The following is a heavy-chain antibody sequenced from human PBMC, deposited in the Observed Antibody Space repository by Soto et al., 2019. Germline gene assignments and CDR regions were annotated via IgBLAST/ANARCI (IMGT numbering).Heavy chain of an antibody. D-gene: IGHD2-2*01. CDR1: GFTFSKFG. V-gene: IGHV3-30*18. CDR3: AQNSDQLLFDYYYYGMDV. J-gene: IGHJ6*02. CDR2: VSYDGSFK. Sequence: QVQLVESGGGVVQPGGSLRLSCEASGFTFSKFGIHWVRQAPGKGLEWVAVVSYDGSFKYYADSVKGRFTISRDNSKNTLYLPMNSLRPAATALYYCAQNSDQLLFDYYYYGMDVWGPGTTVTVSS.